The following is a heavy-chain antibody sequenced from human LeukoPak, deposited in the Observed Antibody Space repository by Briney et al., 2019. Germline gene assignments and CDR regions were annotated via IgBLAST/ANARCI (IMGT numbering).Heavy chain of an antibody. D-gene: IGHD4-17*01. V-gene: IGHV3-48*01. CDR2: ISSSSSTI. J-gene: IGHJ4*02. CDR3: AKLPYGDYQRFDY. CDR1: GFTFSSYS. Sequence: GGSLRLSCAASGFTFSSYSMNWVRQAPGKGLEWVSYISSSSSTIYYADSVKGRFTISRDNSKNTLYLQMNSLRAEDTAVYYCAKLPYGDYQRFDYWGQGTLVTVSS.